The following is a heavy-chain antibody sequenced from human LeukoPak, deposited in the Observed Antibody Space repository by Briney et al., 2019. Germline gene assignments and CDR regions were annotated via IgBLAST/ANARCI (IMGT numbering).Heavy chain of an antibody. V-gene: IGHV3-53*01. D-gene: IGHD2/OR15-2a*01. CDR1: GFTFSSYA. Sequence: GGSLRLSCAASGFTFSSYAMSWVRQAPGKGLEWVSVIYVSGTTYYADSVKGRFTMSRDNSKNTLYLQMNSLRAEDSAVYYCARLNTEFDYWGQGTLVTVSS. CDR2: IYVSGTT. J-gene: IGHJ4*02. CDR3: ARLNTEFDY.